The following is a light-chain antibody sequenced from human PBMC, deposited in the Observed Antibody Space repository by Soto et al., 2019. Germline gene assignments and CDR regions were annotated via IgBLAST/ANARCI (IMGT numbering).Light chain of an antibody. J-gene: IGKJ5*01. V-gene: IGKV3-20*01. CDR1: QSVSSSY. CDR2: GAS. Sequence: EIVLTQSPGTLSLSPGERATLSCRASQSVSSSYLTWYQQKPGQAPRLLIYGASSRATGISDRFSGSGSGTDFTLTISRLEPEDFVVYYCQQYGSSLSTTFGQGTRLEIK. CDR3: QQYGSSLSTT.